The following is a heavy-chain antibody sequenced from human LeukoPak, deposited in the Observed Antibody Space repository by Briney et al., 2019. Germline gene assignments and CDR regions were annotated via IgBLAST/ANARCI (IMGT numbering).Heavy chain of an antibody. Sequence: GWSLRLSCAASGFTFSNYAMHWVRQAPGRGLQWVALISYDGSDVNCVDSVKGRFTISRDNSKSTLYLQLNSLRVEDTAVYYCARDNNGDYWGQGTLVTVSS. D-gene: IGHD2-8*01. CDR1: GFTFSNYA. CDR3: ARDNNGDY. J-gene: IGHJ4*02. V-gene: IGHV3-30*04. CDR2: ISYDGSDV.